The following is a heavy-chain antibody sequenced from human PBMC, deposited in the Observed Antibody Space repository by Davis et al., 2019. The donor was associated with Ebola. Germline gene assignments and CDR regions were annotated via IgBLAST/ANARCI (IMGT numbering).Heavy chain of an antibody. Sequence: GESLKISCAASGFSVSNHYMGWVRQAPGKGLEWISRVTGSGRISHYAESVKGRFSISRNNANSSVYLEMNSLEVDDTAVYYCGKTDGGDSPPIDYWGQGTLVTVSS. V-gene: IGHV3-11*01. CDR3: GKTDGGDSPPIDY. D-gene: IGHD3-16*01. J-gene: IGHJ4*02. CDR2: VTGSGRIS. CDR1: GFSVSNHY.